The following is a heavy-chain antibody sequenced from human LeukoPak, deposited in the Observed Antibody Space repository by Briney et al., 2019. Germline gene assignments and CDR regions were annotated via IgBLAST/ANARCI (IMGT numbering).Heavy chain of an antibody. D-gene: IGHD5-24*01. V-gene: IGHV5-51*01. CDR1: GYRFTSYW. CDR3: ARSTSTGWLQSTSDAFDI. CDR2: IYPGDSET. Sequence: GESLKISCKGSGYRFTSYWIGWVRQMPGKGLEWMGIIYPGDSETRYSPSFQGQVTISADKSISTAYLQWSSLKASDTAMYYCARSTSTGWLQSTSDAFDIWGPGTMVTVSS. J-gene: IGHJ3*02.